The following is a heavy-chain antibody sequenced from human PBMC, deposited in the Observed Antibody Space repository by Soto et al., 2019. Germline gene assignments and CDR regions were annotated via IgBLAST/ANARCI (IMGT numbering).Heavy chain of an antibody. J-gene: IGHJ4*02. CDR3: ASFYGSGSYFPYYFDY. CDR1: GGSISSSSYY. V-gene: IGHV4-39*01. CDR2: IYYSGST. Sequence: SETLSLTCTVSGGSISSSSYYWGWIRQPPGKGLEWIGSIYYSGSTYYNPSLKSRVTISVDTSKNQFSLKLSSVTAADTAVYYCASFYGSGSYFPYYFDYWGQGTLVTVSS. D-gene: IGHD3-10*01.